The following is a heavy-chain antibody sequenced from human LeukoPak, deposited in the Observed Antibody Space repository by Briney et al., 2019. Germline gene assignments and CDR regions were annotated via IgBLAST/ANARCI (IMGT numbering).Heavy chain of an antibody. Sequence: ASVKVSCKASGYTFTGYYMHWVRQAPGQGLEWMGWINLNSGGTNYAQKLQGRVTMTRDTSISTAYMELSRLRSDDTAVYYCARATYSSSWYEVWGKGTTVTVSS. CDR2: INLNSGGT. D-gene: IGHD6-13*01. CDR1: GYTFTGYY. V-gene: IGHV1-2*02. J-gene: IGHJ6*04. CDR3: ARATYSSSWYEV.